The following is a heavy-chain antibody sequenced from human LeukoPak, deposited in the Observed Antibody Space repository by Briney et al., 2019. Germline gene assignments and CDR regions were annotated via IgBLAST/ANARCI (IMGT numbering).Heavy chain of an antibody. CDR1: GFTFNNYN. J-gene: IGHJ4*02. CDR2: ITSSGTYI. D-gene: IGHD6-19*01. Sequence: GGSLRLSCAASGFTFNNYNMNWVRQAPGKALEWVSSITSSGTYIFYADSVKGRFTISRDNAKNSLYLQINSLGPEDTAVYFCARGSESSGWYWGKGANDYWGQGTLVTVSS. CDR3: ARGSESSGWYWGKGANDY. V-gene: IGHV3-21*01.